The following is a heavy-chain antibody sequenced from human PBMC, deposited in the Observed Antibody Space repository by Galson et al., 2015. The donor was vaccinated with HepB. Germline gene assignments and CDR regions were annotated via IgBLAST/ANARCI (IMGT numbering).Heavy chain of an antibody. CDR2: ISSVHSYI. Sequence: SLRLSCAASGFLFSSYSMAWVRQAPGQGLEWVSFISSVHSYIYYADSVKGRFTISRDNDKTSLYLQMNSLRAEDTAVYYCVRAQPHDFGDPSFDYWARGILVTVSS. CDR3: VRAQPHDFGDPSFDY. V-gene: IGHV3-21*01. CDR1: GFLFSSYS. D-gene: IGHD4-17*01. J-gene: IGHJ4*02.